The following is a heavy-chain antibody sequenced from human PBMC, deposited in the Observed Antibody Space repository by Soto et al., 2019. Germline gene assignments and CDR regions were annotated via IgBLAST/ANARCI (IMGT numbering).Heavy chain of an antibody. CDR3: ASSDYGDYGSSDY. V-gene: IGHV3-7*01. D-gene: IGHD4-17*01. Sequence: EVQLVESGGALVQPGGSLRLSCAASGFTFSRYWMNWVRQAPGKGLEWVANIKEDGSEKYYVDSVKGRFTISRDNAKNSMYLQMNSLRAEDTAVYYCASSDYGDYGSSDYWGQGALVTVSS. CDR1: GFTFSRYW. J-gene: IGHJ4*02. CDR2: IKEDGSEK.